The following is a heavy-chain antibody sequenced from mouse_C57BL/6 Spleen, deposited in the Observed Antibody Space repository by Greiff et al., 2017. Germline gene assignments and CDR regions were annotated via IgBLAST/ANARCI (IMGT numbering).Heavy chain of an antibody. CDR3: ARNHGYDEDWYFDV. Sequence: VHLVESGPGLVQPSQSLSITCTVSGFSLTSYGVHWVRQSPGKGLEWLGVIWSGGSTDYNAAFISRLSISKDNSKSQVFFKMNSLQADDTAIYYCARNHGYDEDWYFDVWGTGTTVTVSS. CDR1: GFSLTSYG. J-gene: IGHJ1*03. D-gene: IGHD2-2*01. V-gene: IGHV2-2*01. CDR2: IWSGGST.